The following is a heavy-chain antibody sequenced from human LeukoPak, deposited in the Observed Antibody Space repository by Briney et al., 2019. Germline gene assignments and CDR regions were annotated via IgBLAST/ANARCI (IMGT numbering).Heavy chain of an antibody. CDR3: AKVQDSSSWYPLYYYYGMDV. D-gene: IGHD6-13*01. Sequence: GGSLRLSCAASGFTFDDYAMHWVRQAPGKGLEWVSGISWNSGSIGYADSVKGRFTISRDNAKNSRYLQMNSLRAEDTALYYCAKVQDSSSWYPLYYYYGMDVWGQGTTVTVSS. J-gene: IGHJ6*02. CDR1: GFTFDDYA. V-gene: IGHV3-9*01. CDR2: ISWNSGSI.